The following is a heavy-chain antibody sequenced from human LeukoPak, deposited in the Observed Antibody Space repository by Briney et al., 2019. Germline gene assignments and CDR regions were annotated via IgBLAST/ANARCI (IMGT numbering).Heavy chain of an antibody. D-gene: IGHD6-25*01. CDR1: GYRFTDFS. V-gene: IGHV1-2*04. Sequence: GASVKVSCKASGYRFTDFSIYWVRQAPGQGLKWMGWFNPNTGDAKYAEKFQGWITMTSDTSIRTAYMEIRSLKSDDTAIYYCATGGPQTSGEKRGLDYWGQGTLVTVSS. CDR3: ATGGPQTSGEKRGLDY. CDR2: FNPNTGDA. J-gene: IGHJ4*02.